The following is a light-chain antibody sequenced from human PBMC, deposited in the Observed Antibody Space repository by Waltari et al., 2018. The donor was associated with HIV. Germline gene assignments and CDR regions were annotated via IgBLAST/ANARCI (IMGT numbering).Light chain of an antibody. CDR2: GAS. V-gene: IGKV1-39*01. CDR3: QQSYSTPNT. J-gene: IGKJ2*01. Sequence: DIQMTQSPYSLPASIGDRVTITCRASQSISSYLNWYQQKPGKAPKLLIYGASSLQSGVPSMFSGSGSGTDFTLTISSLQPEDFATYYCQQSYSTPNTFGQGTKLEIK. CDR1: QSISSY.